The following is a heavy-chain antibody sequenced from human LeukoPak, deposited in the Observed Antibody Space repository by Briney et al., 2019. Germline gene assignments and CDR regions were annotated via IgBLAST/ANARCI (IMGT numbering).Heavy chain of an antibody. D-gene: IGHD6-6*01. V-gene: IGHV3-48*01. Sequence: PGGSLRLSCAASGFTFSSYSMNWVRQAPGKGLEWVSYISSSSSTIYYADSVKGRFTISRDNAKNSLYLQMNSLRAEDTAVYYRARSLIPYSSSTYFDYWGQGTLVAVSS. CDR2: ISSSSSTI. J-gene: IGHJ4*02. CDR1: GFTFSSYS. CDR3: ARSLIPYSSSTYFDY.